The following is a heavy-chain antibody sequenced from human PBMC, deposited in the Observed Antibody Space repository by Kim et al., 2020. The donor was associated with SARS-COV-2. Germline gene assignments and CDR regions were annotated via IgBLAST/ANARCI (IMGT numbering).Heavy chain of an antibody. CDR2: INGNSTTI. J-gene: IGHJ1*01. D-gene: IGHD2-2*03. CDR1: GFNFNNSG. CDR3: TRNIRFEVDVDH. V-gene: IGHV3-48*02. Sequence: GGSLRLSCTGSGFNFNNSGMHWVRQAPGKGPEWVSYINGNSTTIYYADSVRGRFIISRDNAKNSLYLQMNSLKNEDTALFYCTRNIRFEVDVDHWAQGT.